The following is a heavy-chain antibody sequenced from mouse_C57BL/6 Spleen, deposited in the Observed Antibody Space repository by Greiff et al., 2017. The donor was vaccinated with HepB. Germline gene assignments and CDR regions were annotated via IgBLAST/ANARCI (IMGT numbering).Heavy chain of an antibody. CDR1: GYAFSSSW. J-gene: IGHJ3*01. CDR2: IYPGDGDT. Sequence: VKLQESGPELVKPGASVKISCKASGYAFSSSWMNWVKQRPGKGLEWIGRIYPGDGDTNYNGKFKGKATLTADKSSSTAYMQLSSLTSEDSAVYFCASPTFAYWGQGTLVTVSA. V-gene: IGHV1-82*01. CDR3: ASPTFAY.